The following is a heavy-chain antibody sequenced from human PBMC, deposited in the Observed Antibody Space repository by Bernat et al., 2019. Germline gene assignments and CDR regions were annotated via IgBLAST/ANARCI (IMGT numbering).Heavy chain of an antibody. CDR2: IIPIFGTA. Sequence: QVQLVQSGAEVKKPGSSVKVSCKASGGTFSSYAISWVRQAPGQGLKWMGGIIPIFGTANYAQKFQGRVTITADESTSTAYMELSSLRSEDTAVYYCARELRGARDYRVRYFDLWGRGTLVTVSS. V-gene: IGHV1-69*01. CDR3: ARELRGARDYRVRYFDL. J-gene: IGHJ2*01. CDR1: GGTFSSYA. D-gene: IGHD3-10*01.